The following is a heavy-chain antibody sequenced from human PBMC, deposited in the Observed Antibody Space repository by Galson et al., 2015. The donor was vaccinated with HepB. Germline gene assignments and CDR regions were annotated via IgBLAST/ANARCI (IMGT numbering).Heavy chain of an antibody. D-gene: IGHD2-2*03. Sequence: SVKVSCKVSGYTLTELSMHWVRQAPGKGLEWMGGFDPEDGETIYAQKFQGRVTMTEDTSTDTAYMELSSLRSEDTAVYYCATVLVDRGYCSSTSCSRGRGLDVWGQGTTVTVSS. CDR3: ATVLVDRGYCSSTSCSRGRGLDV. V-gene: IGHV1-24*01. CDR2: FDPEDGET. CDR1: GYTLTELS. J-gene: IGHJ6*02.